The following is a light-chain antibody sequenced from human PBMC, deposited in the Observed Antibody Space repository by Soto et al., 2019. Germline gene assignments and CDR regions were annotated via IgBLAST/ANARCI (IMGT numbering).Light chain of an antibody. CDR2: KAS. CDR1: QSISNW. V-gene: IGKV1-5*03. CDR3: QECNSYWT. Sequence: DIQMTQSPSTLSASVGDRVTITCRASQSISNWLAWYQQKPGKAPKLLIYKASSLESGVPSRFSGSGSGTEFTLTISSLQPDDFGTYYCQECNSYWTFGQGTKVEIK. J-gene: IGKJ1*01.